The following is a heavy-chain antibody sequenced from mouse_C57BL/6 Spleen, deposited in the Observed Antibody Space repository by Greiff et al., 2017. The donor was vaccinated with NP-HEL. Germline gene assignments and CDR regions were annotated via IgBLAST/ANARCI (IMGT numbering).Heavy chain of an antibody. CDR3: AGEDEYFDY. CDR2: ISGGGGNT. Sequence: EVKLEESGGGLVKPGGSLKLSCAASGFTFSSYTMSWVRQTPEKRLEWVATISGGGGNTYYPDSVKGRVTISRDNAKNTLYLQMSSLRSEDTALYYGAGEDEYFDYWGQGTTLTVSS. J-gene: IGHJ2*01. CDR1: GFTFSSYT. V-gene: IGHV5-9*01.